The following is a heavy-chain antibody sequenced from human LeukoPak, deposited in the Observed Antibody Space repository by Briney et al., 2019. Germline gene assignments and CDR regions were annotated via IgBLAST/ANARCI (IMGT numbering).Heavy chain of an antibody. J-gene: IGHJ3*02. D-gene: IGHD1-1*01. CDR2: IYPGDSDT. CDR1: GYSFTSYW. V-gene: IGHV5-51*01. CDR3: ARRDGVVNWNDAFDI. Sequence: GESLKISCKGSGYSFTSYWIGWVRQMPGKGLEWMGIIYPGDSDTRYSPSFQGQVTISADKSISTAYLQWSSLKASDTAMYYCARRDGVVNWNDAFDIWGQGTMVTVSS.